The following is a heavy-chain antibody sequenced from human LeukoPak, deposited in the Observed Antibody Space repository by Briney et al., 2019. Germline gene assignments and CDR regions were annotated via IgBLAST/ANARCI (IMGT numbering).Heavy chain of an antibody. J-gene: IGHJ4*02. CDR1: GFTFSSYW. D-gene: IGHD3-22*01. Sequence: GGSLRLSCAASGFTFSSYWITWVRQAPGKGLEWVANIRQDGSEKYYVDSVKGRFTISRDNAKKSLYLQMNSLRAEETAVYYCARGSGGYGDNFDYWGQGTLVTVSS. V-gene: IGHV3-7*01. CDR2: IRQDGSEK. CDR3: ARGSGGYGDNFDY.